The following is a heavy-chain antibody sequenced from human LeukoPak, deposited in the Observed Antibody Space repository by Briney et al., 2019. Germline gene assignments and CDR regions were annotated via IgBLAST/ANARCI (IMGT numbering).Heavy chain of an antibody. CDR2: IYYSGST. D-gene: IGHD3-16*01. Sequence: SETLSLTRTVSGGSISSSSYYWGWIRQPPGKGLEWIGSIYYSGSTYYNPSLKSRVTISVDTSKNQFSLKLSSVTAADTAVYYCARRGRALYENFDYWGQGTLVTVSS. CDR1: GGSISSSSYY. CDR3: ARRGRALYENFDY. V-gene: IGHV4-39*01. J-gene: IGHJ4*02.